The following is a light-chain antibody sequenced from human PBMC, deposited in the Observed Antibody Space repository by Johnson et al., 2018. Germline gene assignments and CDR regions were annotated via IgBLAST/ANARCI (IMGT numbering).Light chain of an antibody. CDR1: SSNIGNNY. V-gene: IGLV1-51*02. J-gene: IGLJ1*01. CDR2: ENN. CDR3: GTWASSLSAGNV. Sequence: QSVLTQPPSVSAAPGQKVTISCSGSSSNIGNNYVSWYQQLPGTAPKLLIYENNKRPSGIPDRFSGSKSGTSATLGITGLQTGDEADYYCGTWASSLSAGNVFGTGTTVTVL.